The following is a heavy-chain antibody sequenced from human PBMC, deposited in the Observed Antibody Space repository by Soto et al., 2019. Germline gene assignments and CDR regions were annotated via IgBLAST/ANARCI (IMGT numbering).Heavy chain of an antibody. J-gene: IGHJ6*02. Sequence: SQTLSLTFVISGDSVSSNSAAWNWIRQSPSRGLEWLGRTYYRSKWNTDSAVSMKNRITITPDTSKNLFSLQLDSVPPEDTAAYYCARHPLATLDIYGLDVWGQAPTV. CDR1: GDSVSSNSAA. CDR2: TYYRSKWNT. D-gene: IGHD1-1*01. CDR3: ARHPLATLDIYGLDV. V-gene: IGHV6-1*01.